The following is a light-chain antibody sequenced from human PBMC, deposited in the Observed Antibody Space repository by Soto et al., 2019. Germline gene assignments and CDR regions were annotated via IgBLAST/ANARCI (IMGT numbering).Light chain of an antibody. Sequence: QSALTQHRSVSGSPGQSVTISCTRTSSDVDNYNNVSWYQQHPGKAPKILIYDVNKRPSGVPYRFSGSKSGNTASLTISGLQAGDEADYFCCSYAGTYPRVLGTGTKLTVL. CDR2: DVN. J-gene: IGLJ1*01. V-gene: IGLV2-11*01. CDR3: CSYAGTYPRV. CDR1: SSDVDNYNN.